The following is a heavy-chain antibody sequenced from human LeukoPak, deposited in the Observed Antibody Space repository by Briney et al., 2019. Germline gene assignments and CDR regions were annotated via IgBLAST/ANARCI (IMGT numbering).Heavy chain of an antibody. V-gene: IGHV3-66*01. J-gene: IGHJ4*02. Sequence: GGSLRLSCAASGFTFGTYAMSWVRQAPGKGLEWVSVIYSGGSTYYADSVKGRFTISRDNSKNTLYLQMNSLRAEDTAVYYCARAARYFIDYWGQGTLVTVSS. CDR3: ARAARYFIDY. CDR1: GFTFGTYA. D-gene: IGHD3-9*01. CDR2: IYSGGST.